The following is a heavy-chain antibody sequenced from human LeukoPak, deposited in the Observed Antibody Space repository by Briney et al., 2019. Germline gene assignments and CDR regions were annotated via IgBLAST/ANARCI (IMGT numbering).Heavy chain of an antibody. CDR3: ARGLDY. CDR2: ISLDGSNK. CDR1: GFTFSSYG. V-gene: IGHV3-30*03. Sequence: GGSLRLSCAASGFTFSSYGMHWVRQAPGKGLEWVAVISLDGSNKYYADSVKGRFTISRDNAKNSLYLQMNSLRAEDTAVYYCARGLDYWGQGTLVTVSS. J-gene: IGHJ4*02.